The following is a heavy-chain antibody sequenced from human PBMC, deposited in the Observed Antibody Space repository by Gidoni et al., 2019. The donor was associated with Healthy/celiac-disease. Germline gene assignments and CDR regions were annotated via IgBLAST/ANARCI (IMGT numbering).Heavy chain of an antibody. V-gene: IGHV3-9*01. CDR2: ISWTSGSI. Sequence: EVQLVASGGGLVQPGRSLRLSCAASGFPFADYAMHWVRQAPGKCLEWVSGISWTSGSIGYADSVKGRFTISRDNAKNSLYLQMNSLRAEDTALYYCAKDIEVGGDWPETFDIWGQGTMVTVSS. J-gene: IGHJ3*02. CDR3: AKDIEVGGDWPETFDI. D-gene: IGHD2-21*02. CDR1: GFPFADYA.